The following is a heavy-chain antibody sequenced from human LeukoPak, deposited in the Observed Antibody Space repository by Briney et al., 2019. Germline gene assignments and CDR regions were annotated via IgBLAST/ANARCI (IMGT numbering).Heavy chain of an antibody. CDR3: ARDPGKDGYNYSFDY. V-gene: IGHV4-31*03. D-gene: IGHD5-24*01. J-gene: IGHJ4*02. Sequence: SETLSLTCTVSGGSISSGGDYWSWIRQHPVKGLEWVGYIDYSGSTYYNPSLKSRLTISMDTSKNQFSLRLSSVTAADTAVYYCARDPGKDGYNYSFDYWGQGTLVTVSS. CDR1: GGSISSGGDY. CDR2: IDYSGST.